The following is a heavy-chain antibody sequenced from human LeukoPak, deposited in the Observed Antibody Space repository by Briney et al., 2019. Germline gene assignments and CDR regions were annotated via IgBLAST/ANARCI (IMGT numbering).Heavy chain of an antibody. V-gene: IGHV1-2*02. Sequence: ASVKVSCKASGYTFTGYYMHWVRQAPGQGLEWMGWINPNSGGTNYAQKIQGRVTMTRDTSISTAYMELSRLRPDDTAVYYCASGGITIFGVVIIGWFDPWGQGTLVTVSS. J-gene: IGHJ5*02. CDR2: INPNSGGT. CDR1: GYTFTGYY. CDR3: ASGGITIFGVVIIGWFDP. D-gene: IGHD3-3*01.